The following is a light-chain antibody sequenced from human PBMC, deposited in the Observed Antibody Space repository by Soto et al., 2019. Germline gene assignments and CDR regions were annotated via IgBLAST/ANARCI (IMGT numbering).Light chain of an antibody. Sequence: QSVLTQPRSVSGSPGQSVTISCTGTSSDVGGYTYVSWYQQHPGKAPKLMIYDVSKRPSGVPDRFSASKSGNTASLTISGLQAEDEADYYCCSYAGSYTFYVFGTGTKVTVL. CDR1: SSDVGGYTY. J-gene: IGLJ1*01. CDR3: CSYAGSYTFYV. V-gene: IGLV2-11*01. CDR2: DVS.